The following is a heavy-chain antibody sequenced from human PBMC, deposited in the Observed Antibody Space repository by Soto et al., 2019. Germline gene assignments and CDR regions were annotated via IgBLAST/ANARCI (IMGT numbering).Heavy chain of an antibody. J-gene: IGHJ6*02. CDR2: IIPIFGTA. CDR1: GGTFSSYA. D-gene: IGHD3-3*01. CDR3: ARVGRDGYNFWDPYYYYYGMDV. V-gene: IGHV1-69*01. Sequence: QVQLVQSGAEVKKPGSSVKVSCKASGGTFSSYAISWVRQAPGQGLEWMGGIIPIFGTANYAQKFQGRVSITADESTSTAYMELSSQRSEDTAVYYCARVGRDGYNFWDPYYYYYGMDVWGQGTTVTVSS.